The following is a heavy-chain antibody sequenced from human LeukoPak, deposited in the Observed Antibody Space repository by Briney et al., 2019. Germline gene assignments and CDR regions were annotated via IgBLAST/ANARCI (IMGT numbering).Heavy chain of an antibody. CDR3: ARDSSGITMVRGVICY. CDR2: INPSGGST. V-gene: IGHV1-46*01. J-gene: IGHJ4*02. CDR1: GYTFTSYY. D-gene: IGHD3-10*01. Sequence: ASVKVSCKASGYTFTSYYMHWVRQAPGQGLEWMGIINPSGGSTSYAQKFQGRVTMTRDTSMSTVYMELSSLRSEDTAVYYCARDSSGITMVRGVICYWGQGTLVTVSS.